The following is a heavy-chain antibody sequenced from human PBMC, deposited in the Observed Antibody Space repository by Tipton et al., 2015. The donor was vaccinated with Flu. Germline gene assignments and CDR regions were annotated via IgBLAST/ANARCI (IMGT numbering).Heavy chain of an antibody. D-gene: IGHD6-13*01. CDR3: AREAAAGIGSNWFGP. CDR2: IWYDGSNK. V-gene: IGHV3-33*01. Sequence: SGFTFSSYGMHWVRQAPGKGLEWVAVIWYDGSNKYYADSVKGRFTISRDNSKNTLYLQMNSLRAEDTAVYYCAREAAAGIGSNWFGPWGQGTLVPVSS. CDR1: GFTFSSYG. J-gene: IGHJ5*02.